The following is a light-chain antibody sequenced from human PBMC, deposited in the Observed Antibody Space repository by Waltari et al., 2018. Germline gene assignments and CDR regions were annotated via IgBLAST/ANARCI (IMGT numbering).Light chain of an antibody. CDR1: SSNIGNKH. Sequence: QSVLTQPPSVSAAPGQKVTISCSGGSSNIGNKHVCWYRQLPGTAPKLLIYENKKRPSGIPDRFSGSKSGTSATLGITGLQTGDEADYYCGTWDSSLSVVVFGGGTKLTVL. V-gene: IGLV1-51*02. J-gene: IGLJ2*01. CDR2: ENK. CDR3: GTWDSSLSVVV.